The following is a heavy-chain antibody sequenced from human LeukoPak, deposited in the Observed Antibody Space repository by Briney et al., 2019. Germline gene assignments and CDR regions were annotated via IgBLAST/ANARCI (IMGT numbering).Heavy chain of an antibody. Sequence: GGSLRLSCAASGFXVNSNYMSWVRQAPGKGLEWVSVVYSGDGTYYADSVKGRFTISRDDSTNTLYLLMNSLRAEDTAVYYCARGYLIDYWGQGTLVTVSS. D-gene: IGHD1-26*01. CDR1: GFXVNSNY. CDR2: VYSGDGT. J-gene: IGHJ4*02. V-gene: IGHV3-66*01. CDR3: ARGYLIDY.